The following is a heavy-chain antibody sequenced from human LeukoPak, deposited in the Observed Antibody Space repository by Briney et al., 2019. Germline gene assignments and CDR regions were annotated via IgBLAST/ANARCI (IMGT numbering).Heavy chain of an antibody. CDR3: ARGRRPYYFDY. Sequence: SETLSLTCTVSGGSISSGSYYWSWIRQPAGKGLEWIGRIYTSGSTNYNPSLKSRVTISVDTSKNQFSLKLSSVTAADTAVYYCARGRRPYYFDYWGQGTLVNISS. CDR1: GGSISSGSYY. V-gene: IGHV4-61*02. J-gene: IGHJ4*02. CDR2: IYTSGST.